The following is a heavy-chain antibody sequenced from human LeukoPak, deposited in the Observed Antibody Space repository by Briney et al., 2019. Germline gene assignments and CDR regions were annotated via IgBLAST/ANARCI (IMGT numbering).Heavy chain of an antibody. CDR1: GGSISSYY. CDR3: ARVSSSWYQDWYFDL. V-gene: IGHV4-4*07. Sequence: SETLSLTCTVSGGSISSYYWSWIRQPAGKGLEWIGRIYISGSTNYNPSLKSRVTMSVDTSKNQFSLKLRSVTAADTAVYYCARVSSSWYQDWYFDLWGRGTVVTVSS. D-gene: IGHD6-13*01. CDR2: IYISGST. J-gene: IGHJ2*01.